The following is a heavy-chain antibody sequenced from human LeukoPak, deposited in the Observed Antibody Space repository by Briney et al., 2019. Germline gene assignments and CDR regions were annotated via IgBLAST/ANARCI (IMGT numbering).Heavy chain of an antibody. CDR1: DFTFITYT. J-gene: IGHJ4*02. D-gene: IGHD1-26*01. CDR3: AREDGSYALFY. CDR2: ISSSSSTI. Sequence: GGPLNLSLAPPDFTFITYTINGSAQAQGKGLDGVSYISSSSSTIYYADSVKGRFTISRDNAKNSLYLQMNSLRAEDTAVYYCAREDGSYALFYWGQGTLVTVSS. V-gene: IGHV3-48*01.